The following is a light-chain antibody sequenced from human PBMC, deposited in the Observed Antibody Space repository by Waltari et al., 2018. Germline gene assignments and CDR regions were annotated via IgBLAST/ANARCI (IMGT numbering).Light chain of an antibody. J-gene: IGKJ2*01. CDR1: QSLVHSDGNTH. CDR2: KVS. Sequence: DVVMTQSPLSLPVTLGQQASISCKSSQSLVHSDGNTHLVWFHQRPGQSPSRLIYKVSIRDSEVPDRFSGGGSATDFTLKISRVEAEDVGVYYCMQGTHWPYTFGQGTKLDIK. CDR3: MQGTHWPYT. V-gene: IGKV2-30*02.